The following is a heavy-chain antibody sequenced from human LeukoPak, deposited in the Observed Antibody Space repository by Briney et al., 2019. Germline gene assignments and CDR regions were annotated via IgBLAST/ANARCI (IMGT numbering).Heavy chain of an antibody. D-gene: IGHD2-2*01. CDR2: XXXSGST. V-gene: IGHV4-4*02. CDR1: GGSISSSNW. J-gene: IGHJ4*02. CDR3: ARGGYCSSTSCYAGVDY. Sequence: SETLSLTCAVSGGSISSSNWWSWVRQPPGKGXXXXXXXXXSGSTNYNPSLKSRVTISVDKSKNQFSLKLSSVTAADTAVYYCARGGYCSSTSCYAGVDYWGQGTLVTVSS.